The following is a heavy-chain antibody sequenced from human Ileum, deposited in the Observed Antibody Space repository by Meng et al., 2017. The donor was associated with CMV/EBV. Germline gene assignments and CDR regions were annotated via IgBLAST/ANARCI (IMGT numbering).Heavy chain of an antibody. Sequence: GGSLRLSCAVSGFTYSNFWMSWVRQSPGMGLEWVANIKQDGSATYYADSVKGRFTISRDNAKNSLYLQMNSLRAEDTAVYYCARDRLGSYDFWSGLRAYYYYYYGMDVWGQGTTVTVSS. CDR1: GFTYSNFW. V-gene: IGHV3-7*01. CDR3: ARDRLGSYDFWSGLRAYYYYYYGMDV. CDR2: IKQDGSAT. J-gene: IGHJ6*02. D-gene: IGHD3-3*01.